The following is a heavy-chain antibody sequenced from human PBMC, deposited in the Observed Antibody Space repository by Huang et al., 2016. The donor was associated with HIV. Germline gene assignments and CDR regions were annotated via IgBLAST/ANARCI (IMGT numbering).Heavy chain of an antibody. J-gene: IGHJ4*02. D-gene: IGHD4-17*01. CDR2: MNPNTGNT. V-gene: IGHV1-8*02. CDR1: GYTFTNYD. CDR3: ARSAYGDLDY. Sequence: QVHLVQSGAEVKKPGASVKVSCKASGYTFTNYDINWVRQAPGRGLAWMGWMNPNTGNTGFAQSFKGRVTMTRKTSITTAYMELTSLTSEDTAVYYCARSAYGDLDYWGLGTLVIVSS.